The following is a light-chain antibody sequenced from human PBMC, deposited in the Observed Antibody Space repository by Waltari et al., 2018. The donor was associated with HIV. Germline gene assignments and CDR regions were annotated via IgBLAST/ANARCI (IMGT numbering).Light chain of an antibody. V-gene: IGKV3-20*01. CDR1: QSVSSNY. CDR2: GAS. CDR3: QQYGNSPRYT. Sequence: EIVLTQSPGTLSLSPGERATLSCRASQSVSSNYLTWYQQKPGRAPRLLIYGASSRATGIPDRVSGSGSETDFTLTISRLEPEDFAVYYCQQYGNSPRYTFGQGTKLEIK. J-gene: IGKJ2*01.